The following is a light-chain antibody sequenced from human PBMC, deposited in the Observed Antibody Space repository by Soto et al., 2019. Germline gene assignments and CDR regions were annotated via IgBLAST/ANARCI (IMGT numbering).Light chain of an antibody. CDR1: QGISTY. CDR3: QQYYSFPLT. J-gene: IGKJ4*01. V-gene: IGKV1-8*01. CDR2: AAS. Sequence: AIQMTQSPSSFSASTGDRVTITCRASQGISTYLAWYQQKPGKAPNLLIYAASTLQSGVPSRFSGSGSGTDFTLTISCLQSEDFASYYCQQYYSFPLTFGGGTKVEIK.